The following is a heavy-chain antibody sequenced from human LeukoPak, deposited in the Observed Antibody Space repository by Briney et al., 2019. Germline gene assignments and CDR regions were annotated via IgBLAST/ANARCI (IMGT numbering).Heavy chain of an antibody. CDR2: IYYSGST. V-gene: IGHV4-31*03. CDR3: ARASAYCSGGSCYRNWFDP. Sequence: SETLSLTCTVSGGSVSSGSYYWSWIRQPPGKGLEWIGYIYYSGSTYYNPSLKSRVTISVDTSKNQFSLKLSSVTAADTAVYYCARASAYCSGGSCYRNWFDPWGQGTLVTVSS. J-gene: IGHJ5*02. D-gene: IGHD2-15*01. CDR1: GGSVSSGSYY.